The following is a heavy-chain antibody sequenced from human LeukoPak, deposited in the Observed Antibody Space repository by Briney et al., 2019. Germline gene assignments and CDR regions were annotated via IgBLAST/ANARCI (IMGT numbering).Heavy chain of an antibody. V-gene: IGHV3-30*18. J-gene: IGHJ4*02. CDR2: ISYDGSNK. Sequence: PGGSLRLSCAASGFSFSSYGMHWVRQAPGKGLEWVAVISYDGSNKHYADSVKGRFTISRDNSKNTLYLQMNSLRAEDTAVYYCAKVVVVPAANYRTGTHDYWGQGTLATVSS. CDR1: GFSFSSYG. CDR3: AKVVVVPAANYRTGTHDY. D-gene: IGHD2-2*01.